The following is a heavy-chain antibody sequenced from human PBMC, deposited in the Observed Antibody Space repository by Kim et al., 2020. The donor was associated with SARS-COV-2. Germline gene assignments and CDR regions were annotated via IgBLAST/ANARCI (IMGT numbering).Heavy chain of an antibody. CDR2: IINSGSPT. CDR3: ARRRTMDV. J-gene: IGHJ6*02. Sequence: GGSLRLSCVASGFNFSSYEMNWVRQAPGKGLEWVSAIINSGSPTYYADSVKGRFTISRDNTKKSLSLQMNSLRAEDTAVYYCARRRTMDVWGQGTTVSVSS. V-gene: IGHV3-48*03. CDR1: GFNFSSYE.